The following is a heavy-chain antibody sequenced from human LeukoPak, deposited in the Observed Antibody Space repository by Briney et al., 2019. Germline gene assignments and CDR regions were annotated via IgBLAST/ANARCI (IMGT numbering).Heavy chain of an antibody. CDR3: ARESRAGIAADLDY. CDR2: INTNTGNP. CDR1: GYTFTSYA. Sequence: ASVKVSCKASGYTFTSYAMNWVRQAPGQGLEWMGWINTNTGNPTYAQGFTGRFVFSLDTSVSTAYLQISSLKAEDTAVYYCARESRAGIAADLDYWGQGTLVTVSS. J-gene: IGHJ4*02. D-gene: IGHD6-13*01. V-gene: IGHV7-4-1*02.